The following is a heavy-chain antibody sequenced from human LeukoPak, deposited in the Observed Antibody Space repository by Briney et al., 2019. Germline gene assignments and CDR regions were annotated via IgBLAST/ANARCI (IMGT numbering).Heavy chain of an antibody. CDR1: GFTFSNYV. Sequence: PGGSLRLSCAASGFTFSNYVMGWVRQAPGRGLEWVSSISGSGNRTFYADSVKGRFTVSRDNSKNTLYLQMNSLRAEDTAVYYCAKDGCLRPPPPFAYWAQGTLVTVSS. J-gene: IGHJ4*02. CDR3: AKDGCLRPPPPFAY. V-gene: IGHV3-23*01. D-gene: IGHD5-12*01. CDR2: ISGSGNRT.